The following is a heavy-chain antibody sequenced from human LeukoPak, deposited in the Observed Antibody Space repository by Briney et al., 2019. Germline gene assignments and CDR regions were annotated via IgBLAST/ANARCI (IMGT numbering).Heavy chain of an antibody. D-gene: IGHD3-3*01. J-gene: IGHJ4*02. Sequence: GGSLRLSCAASGLNFGGYAMTWVRQAPGKGLGWVSVISVSGDTHYADSVKGRFTISRDNSKNTLYLQMNSLRVEDTAVYYCAKLDGGFYQPCDFWGQGTLVTVSS. CDR2: ISVSGDT. V-gene: IGHV3-23*01. CDR3: AKLDGGFYQPCDF. CDR1: GLNFGGYA.